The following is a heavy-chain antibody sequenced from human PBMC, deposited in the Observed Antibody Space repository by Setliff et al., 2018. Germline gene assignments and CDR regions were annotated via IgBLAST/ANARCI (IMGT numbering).Heavy chain of an antibody. V-gene: IGHV4-4*07. J-gene: IGHJ4*02. CDR3: AREYYYARSRNFDY. CDR2: IYTRGST. Sequence: KPSETLSLTCTVSGGSISRYHWSWIRQPAGKGLEWIGHIYTRGSTNYNPSLRSRVSISVDTSKNQFSLRLTSVTAADTAVYYCAREYYYARSRNFDYWGQGTLVTVSS. D-gene: IGHD3-22*01. CDR1: GGSISRYH.